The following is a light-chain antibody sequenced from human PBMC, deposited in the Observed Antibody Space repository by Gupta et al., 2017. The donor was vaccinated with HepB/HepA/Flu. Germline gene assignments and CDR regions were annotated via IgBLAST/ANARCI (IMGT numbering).Light chain of an antibody. CDR2: EVT. J-gene: IGLJ1*01. CDR1: SSDVGSYNY. Sequence: QSPLLQPPSPSGSPGPPVTISRTRTSSDVGSYNYVSWYQQHPSKAPKFIIYEVTKRPSGVPDRFSGSKSGNTASLTVAGLQAEDEADYYCSAYAGNYKFFFGTGTKVTVL. V-gene: IGLV2-8*01. CDR3: SAYAGNYKFF.